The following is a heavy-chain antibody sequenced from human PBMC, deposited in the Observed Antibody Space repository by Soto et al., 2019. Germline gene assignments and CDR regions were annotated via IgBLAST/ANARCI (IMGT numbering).Heavy chain of an antibody. CDR2: VSASGLNT. D-gene: IGHD1-26*01. J-gene: IGHJ6*02. V-gene: IGHV3-23*01. CDR1: GFTFSTYA. CDR3: ARGGWDLPPYYYYYGMDV. Sequence: GGSLRLSCAASGFTFSTYAMAWVRQAPGKGLEWVSGVSASGLNTDYADPVKGRFYISRDNAKNSLYLQMDSLRDEDTAVYYCARGGWDLPPYYYYYGMDVWGQGTTVTVSS.